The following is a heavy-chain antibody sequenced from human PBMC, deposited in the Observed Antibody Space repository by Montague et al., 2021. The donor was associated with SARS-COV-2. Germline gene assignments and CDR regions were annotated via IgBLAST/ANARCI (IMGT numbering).Heavy chain of an antibody. CDR3: ARLGDGVVPSPILGVGPYYSYYYMDV. CDR1: GGSFSTYS. V-gene: IGHV4-34*01. Sequence: SETLSLTCAVHGGSFSTYSWNWIRQPQGKGLEWIGEIHHGGSTNYNPSLKSRVTISADTSKNQFSLKLTSVAAADTAVYYCARLGDGVVPSPILGVGPYYSYYYMDVWGKGTTATVSS. J-gene: IGHJ6*03. D-gene: IGHD3-10*01. CDR2: IHHGGST.